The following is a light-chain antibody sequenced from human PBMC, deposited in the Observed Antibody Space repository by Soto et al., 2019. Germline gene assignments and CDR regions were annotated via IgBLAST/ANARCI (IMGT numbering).Light chain of an antibody. CDR2: GAS. CDR3: LQDYNYPLT. CDR1: QSISRH. Sequence: DIQMTQSPSSLSAFVGDRVTITCRASQSISRHLNWYQQKPGKAPKLLIYGASSLQSGVPSRISGSGSGTDFTLTISSLQPEDFATYYCLQDYNYPLTFGGGTKVDIK. J-gene: IGKJ4*01. V-gene: IGKV1-39*01.